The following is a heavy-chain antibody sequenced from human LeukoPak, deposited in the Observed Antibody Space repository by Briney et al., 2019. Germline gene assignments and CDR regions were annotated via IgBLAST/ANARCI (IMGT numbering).Heavy chain of an antibody. CDR1: GFTFSSYA. CDR3: AHIVGATYVFSGYFDY. Sequence: GGSLRLSCAASGFTFSSYAMHWVRQAPGKGLEWVAVIPYDGSNKYYADSVKGRFTISRDNSKNTLYLQMNSLSAEDTAVYYCAHIVGATYVFSGYFDYWGQGTLVTVSS. CDR2: IPYDGSNK. J-gene: IGHJ4*02. D-gene: IGHD1-26*01. V-gene: IGHV3-30-3*01.